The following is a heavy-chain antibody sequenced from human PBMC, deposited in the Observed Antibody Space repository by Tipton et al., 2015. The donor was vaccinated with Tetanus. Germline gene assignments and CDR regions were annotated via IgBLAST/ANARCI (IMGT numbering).Heavy chain of an antibody. V-gene: IGHV4-61*01. CDR2: IDYSGST. CDR1: GDSVRRGSYY. Sequence: TLSLTCTVSGDSVRRGSYYWSWIRQPPGKELEWIGYIDYSGSTNYNPSLKSRLIISADTSKNQFSLRLSSVTAADTAVYYCAGVTAQRTELYFEHWGQGTQVTISS. J-gene: IGHJ1*01. D-gene: IGHD2-8*02. CDR3: AGVTAQRTELYFEH.